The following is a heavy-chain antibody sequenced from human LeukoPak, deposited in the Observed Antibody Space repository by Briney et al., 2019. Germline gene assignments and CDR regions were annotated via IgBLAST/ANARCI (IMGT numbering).Heavy chain of an antibody. CDR1: GFTFTGSA. D-gene: IGHD3-16*02. J-gene: IGHJ4*02. CDR3: TSMGKNDYVWGSYRQFDY. Sequence: GGSLKLSSAASGFTFTGSAMHWVRQASGKWLEWDGRIRSKANRYTTAYSASVKGRFTIPRDDSKNTAYLQMNSLKTEDTAVYYCTSMGKNDYVWGSYRQFDYWGQGTLVTVSS. V-gene: IGHV3-73*01. CDR2: IRSKANRYTT.